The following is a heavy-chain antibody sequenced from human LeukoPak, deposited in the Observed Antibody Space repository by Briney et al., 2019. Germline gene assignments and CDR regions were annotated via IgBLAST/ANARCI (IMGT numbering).Heavy chain of an antibody. Sequence: GGSLRLSCAASGFTFSDYAIHWVRQAPGKGLDWVAVISYDGRDKYFTDSVKGRFTLSRDNSKNTLFLQMNGLRVEDTAVYYCARDNAEAFDYWGQGTLVTVSS. CDR3: ARDNAEAFDY. J-gene: IGHJ4*02. CDR1: GFTFSDYA. V-gene: IGHV3-30*04. CDR2: ISYDGRDK.